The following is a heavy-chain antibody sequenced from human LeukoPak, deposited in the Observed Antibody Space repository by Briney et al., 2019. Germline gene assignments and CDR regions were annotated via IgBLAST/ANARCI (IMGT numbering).Heavy chain of an antibody. CDR1: GFTFGDYA. CDR3: TRGSEWEQLPGVDY. V-gene: IGHV3-49*03. D-gene: IGHD1-26*01. CDR2: IRSKAYGGTT. Sequence: GGSLRLSCTASGFTFGDYAMSWFRQAPGKGLEWVGFIRSKAYGGTTEYAASVKGRFTISRDDSKSIAYLQMNSLKTEDTAVYYCTRGSEWEQLPGVDYWGQGTLVTVSS. J-gene: IGHJ4*02.